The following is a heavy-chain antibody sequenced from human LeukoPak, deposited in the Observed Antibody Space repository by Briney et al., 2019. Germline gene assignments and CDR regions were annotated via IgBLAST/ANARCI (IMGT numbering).Heavy chain of an antibody. J-gene: IGHJ4*02. CDR1: GDSISSSRYY. D-gene: IGHD5-12*01. Sequence: SETLSLTCTVSGDSISSSRYYWGWIRQPPGKGLEWIGSASYSGSPYYNPSLKSRVTTSVDTSKNQFSLRLSSVTATDTAMYYCARVSGYDWESFYDYWGQGTLVTVSS. CDR2: ASYSGSP. V-gene: IGHV4-39*01. CDR3: ARVSGYDWESFYDY.